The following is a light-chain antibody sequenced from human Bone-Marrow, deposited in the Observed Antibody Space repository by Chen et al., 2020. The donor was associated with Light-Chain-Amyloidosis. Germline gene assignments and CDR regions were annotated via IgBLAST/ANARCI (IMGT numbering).Light chain of an antibody. Sequence: NFMLTQPHSVSESPGKTVIISCTRSSGSIATNYVQWYQQRPASSPTTVIYEDDQRPSGVPDRFSGSIDRSSNSASLTIAGLKTEDEADYYCQSYQGSSQGVFGGGTKLTVL. V-gene: IGLV6-57*01. CDR2: EDD. J-gene: IGLJ3*02. CDR1: SGSIATNY. CDR3: QSYQGSSQGV.